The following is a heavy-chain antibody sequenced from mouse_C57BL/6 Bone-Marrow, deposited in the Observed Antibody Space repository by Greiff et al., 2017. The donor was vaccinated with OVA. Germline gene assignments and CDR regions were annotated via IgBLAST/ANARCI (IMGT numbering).Heavy chain of an antibody. V-gene: IGHV1-15*01. J-gene: IGHJ3*01. CDR2: IAPETGGT. Sequence: VQLQQSGAELVRPGASVTLSCKASGYTFTDYELPWVNQTPVHGLEWIGAIAPETGGTAYNPTFKGQAILTADKYSSTAYMELRGLTSEDSAVYYAGPFAYWGQGTLVTVSA. CDR1: GYTFTDYE. CDR3: GPFAY.